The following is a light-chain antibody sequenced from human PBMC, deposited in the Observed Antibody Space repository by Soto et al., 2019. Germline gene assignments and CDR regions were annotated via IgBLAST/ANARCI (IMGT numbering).Light chain of an antibody. CDR3: QQYNNWPWT. Sequence: EIVMTQSPATLSVSPGGRATLSCRASQSISDTLAWYQQKPGQAPRLLIYGASTRAPGFPARFSGSGSGTDFPLTISSRQSEDFAVYYCQQYNNWPWTFGQGTKVEIK. J-gene: IGKJ1*01. CDR2: GAS. V-gene: IGKV3-15*01. CDR1: QSISDT.